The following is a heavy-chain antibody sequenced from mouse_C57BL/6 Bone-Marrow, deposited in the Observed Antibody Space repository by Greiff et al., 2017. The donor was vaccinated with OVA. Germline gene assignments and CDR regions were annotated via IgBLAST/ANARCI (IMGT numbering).Heavy chain of an antibody. Sequence: EVKLMESGEGLVKPGGSLKLSCAASGFTFSSYAMSWVRQTPEKRLEWVAYISSGGDYIYYADTVKGRFTISSDNARNTLYLQMSSLKSEDTAMYYCTREGANWSFAYWGQGTLVTVSA. CDR2: ISSGGDYI. CDR3: TREGANWSFAY. J-gene: IGHJ3*01. V-gene: IGHV5-9-1*02. CDR1: GFTFSSYA. D-gene: IGHD4-1*01.